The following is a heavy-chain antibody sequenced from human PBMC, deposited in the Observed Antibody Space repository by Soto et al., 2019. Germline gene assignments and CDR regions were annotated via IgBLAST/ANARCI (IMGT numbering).Heavy chain of an antibody. Sequence: GGSLRLSCAASGFTVSSNYMSWVRQAPGKGLEWVSVIYSGGSTYYADSVKGRFTISRDNSKNTLYLQMNSLRAEDTAVYYCARDRIAVAGNPEYFQHWGQGTPVTVSS. CDR3: ARDRIAVAGNPEYFQH. J-gene: IGHJ1*01. CDR1: GFTVSSNY. CDR2: IYSGGST. V-gene: IGHV3-66*01. D-gene: IGHD6-19*01.